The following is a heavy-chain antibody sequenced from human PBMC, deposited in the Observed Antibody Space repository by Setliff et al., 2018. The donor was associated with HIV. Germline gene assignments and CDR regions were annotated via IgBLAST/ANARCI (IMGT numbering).Heavy chain of an antibody. V-gene: IGHV4-4*07. J-gene: IGHJ6*03. CDR2: VSSSGSS. CDR3: ARGYPGIAVAGLSYYYYYYMDV. Sequence: PSETLSLTCTVSGDPISTYSWSWIRQPAGQGLEWIGHVSSSGSSNYNPSLTSRVTISADTSKNQFSLKLSSVTAADTAVYYCARGYPGIAVAGLSYYYYYYMDVWGKGTTVTVSS. CDR1: GDPISTYS. D-gene: IGHD6-19*01.